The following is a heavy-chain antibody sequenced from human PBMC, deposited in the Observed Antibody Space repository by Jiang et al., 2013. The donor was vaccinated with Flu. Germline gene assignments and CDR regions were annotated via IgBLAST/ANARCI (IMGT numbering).Heavy chain of an antibody. Sequence: GSGLVKPSETLSLTCTVSGGSVSSGSYYWSWIRQPPGKGLEWIGYIYYSGSTNYNPSLKSRVTISVDTSKNQFSLKLSSVTAADTAVYYCARDNVMGATANWGQGTLVTVSS. V-gene: IGHV4-61*01. CDR2: IYYSGST. D-gene: IGHD1-26*01. CDR1: GGSVSSGSYY. CDR3: ARDNVMGATAN. J-gene: IGHJ4*02.